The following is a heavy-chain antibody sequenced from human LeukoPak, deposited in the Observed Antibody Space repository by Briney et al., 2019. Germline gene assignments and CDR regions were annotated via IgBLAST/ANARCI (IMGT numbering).Heavy chain of an antibody. J-gene: IGHJ4*02. CDR3: ARDPPDYGDYYFDY. V-gene: IGHV3-33*01. CDR2: IWYDGSNK. D-gene: IGHD4-17*01. Sequence: PGGSLRLSCAASGFTSSSYGMHWVRQAPGKGLEWVAVIWYDGSNKYYADSVKGRFTISRDNSKNTLYLQMNSLRAEDTAVYYCARDPPDYGDYYFDYWGQGTLVTVSS. CDR1: GFTSSSYG.